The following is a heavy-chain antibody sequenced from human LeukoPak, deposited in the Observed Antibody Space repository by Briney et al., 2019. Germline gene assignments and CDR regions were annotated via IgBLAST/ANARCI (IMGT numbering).Heavy chain of an antibody. CDR2: IYYSGST. J-gene: IGHJ4*02. Sequence: SETLSLTCTVSGGSISTSSYYWGWIRQPPGKGLEWIGVIYYSGSTYYNPSLKSRVTISVDTSKNQFSLKLSYVTAADTAVYYCARIISLRRFDYWSQGTLVTVSS. CDR1: GGSISTSSYY. V-gene: IGHV4-39*01. CDR3: ARIISLRRFDY. D-gene: IGHD4-17*01.